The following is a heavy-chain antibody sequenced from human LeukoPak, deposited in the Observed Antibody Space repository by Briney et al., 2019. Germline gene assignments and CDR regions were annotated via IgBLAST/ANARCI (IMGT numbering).Heavy chain of an antibody. CDR1: GYTFTSYD. CDR2: MNPNSGNT. Sequence: ASVKVSCKASGYTFTSYDINWVRQATGQGLEWMGWMNPNSGNTGYAQKFQGRVTMTRNTSISTAYMELSSLRSEDTAVYYCVRVHQDYYYYYMDVWGKGTTVTVSS. J-gene: IGHJ6*03. CDR3: VRVHQDYYYYYMDV. V-gene: IGHV1-8*01.